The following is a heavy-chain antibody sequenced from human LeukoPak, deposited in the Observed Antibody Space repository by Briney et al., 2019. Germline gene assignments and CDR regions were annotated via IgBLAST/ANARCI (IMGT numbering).Heavy chain of an antibody. J-gene: IGHJ5*02. D-gene: IGHD4-17*01. CDR1: GGSISSYY. CDR3: ARAANYGDYCRFDP. Sequence: KPSETLSLTCTVSGGSISSYYWSWIRQPPGKGLEWIGYIYYSGSTNYNPSLKSRVTISVDTSKNQLSLKLSSVTAADTAVYYCARAANYGDYCRFDPWGQGTLVTVSS. CDR2: IYYSGST. V-gene: IGHV4-59*01.